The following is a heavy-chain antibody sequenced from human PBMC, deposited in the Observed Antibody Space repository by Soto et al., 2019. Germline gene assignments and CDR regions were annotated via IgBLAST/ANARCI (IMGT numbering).Heavy chain of an antibody. D-gene: IGHD3-22*01. CDR2: ISGSGHRT. J-gene: IGHJ4*02. V-gene: IGHV3-23*01. CDR1: GLTFSSSA. Sequence: GSLRLSCAASGLTFSSSAMNWVRQAPGKGLEWVAAISGSGHRTYYADSVKGRFTISRDNAKNSLYLQMNSLRAEDTAVYYCARVAYYYDSSGYFYWGQGTLVTVSS. CDR3: ARVAYYYDSSGYFY.